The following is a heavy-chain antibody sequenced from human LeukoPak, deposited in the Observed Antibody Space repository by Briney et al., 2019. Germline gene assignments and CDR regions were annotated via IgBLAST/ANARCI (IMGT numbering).Heavy chain of an antibody. CDR1: GGSVSNANSY. CDR2: VYYDGRT. J-gene: IGHJ5*02. CDR3: VTQRLIIGYCSSASCPHWFDP. D-gene: IGHD2-2*01. Sequence: SETLSLTCTVSGGSVSNANSYWGWIRQPPGKGLEWIGSVYYDGRTYYNPSPNSRVTMSVDTSKSQFSLNLNSVTAADTAVYYCVTQRLIIGYCSSASCPHWFDPWGQGTLVTVSS. V-gene: IGHV4-39*07.